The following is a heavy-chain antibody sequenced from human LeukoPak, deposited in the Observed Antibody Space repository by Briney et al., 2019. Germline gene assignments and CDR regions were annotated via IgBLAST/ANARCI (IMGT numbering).Heavy chain of an antibody. D-gene: IGHD2-2*01. CDR1: GGSFSGYY. CDR3: ARGTLVVPAAHPGMDV. J-gene: IGHJ6*04. V-gene: IGHV4-34*01. Sequence: PSETLSLTCAVYGGSFSGYYWSWIRQPPGKGLEWIGEINHSGSTNYNPSPKSRVTISVDTSKNQFSLKLSSVTAADTAVYYCARGTLVVPAAHPGMDVWGKGTTVTVSS. CDR2: INHSGST.